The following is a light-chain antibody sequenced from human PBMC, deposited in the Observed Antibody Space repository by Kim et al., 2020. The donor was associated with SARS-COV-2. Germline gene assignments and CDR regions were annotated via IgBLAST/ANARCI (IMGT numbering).Light chain of an antibody. Sequence: PGGTVTLTCASSTGAVTNAQNASWFQQKPGQAPRALIHRTSNRHSWTPARFSGSLLGDKAALTLSRVQPEDEADYYCLLNYGGPWVFGGGTQLTVL. CDR1: TGAVTNAQN. J-gene: IGLJ3*02. CDR2: RTS. CDR3: LLNYGGPWV. V-gene: IGLV7-43*01.